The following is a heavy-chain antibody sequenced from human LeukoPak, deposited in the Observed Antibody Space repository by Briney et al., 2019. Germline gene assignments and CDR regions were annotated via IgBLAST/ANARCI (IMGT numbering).Heavy chain of an antibody. V-gene: IGHV4-39*01. CDR1: GGSISSSSYY. CDR3: ARLDDSSGYYFDY. D-gene: IGHD3-22*01. J-gene: IGHJ4*02. CDR2: IYYSGST. Sequence: SETLSLTCTVSGGSISSSSYYWGWIRQPPGKGLEWIGSIYYSGSTYYNPSLKSRVTISVDTSKNQFSLKLSSVTAADTAVYYCARLDDSSGYYFDYWGQGTLVTVSS.